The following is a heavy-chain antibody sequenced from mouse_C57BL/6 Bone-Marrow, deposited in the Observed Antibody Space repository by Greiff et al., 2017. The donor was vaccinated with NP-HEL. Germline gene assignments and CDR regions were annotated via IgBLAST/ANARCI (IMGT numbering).Heavy chain of an antibody. V-gene: IGHV5-6*01. D-gene: IGHD1-1*01. J-gene: IGHJ3*01. CDR1: GFTFSSYG. Sequence: EVKLQESGGDLVKPGGSLKLSCAASGFTFSSYGMSWVRQTPDKRLEWVATISSGGSYTYYPDSVKGRFTISRDNAKNTLYLQMSSLKSEDTAMYYCARQILGITTVVAPFAYWGQGTLVTVSA. CDR3: ARQILGITTVVAPFAY. CDR2: ISSGGSYT.